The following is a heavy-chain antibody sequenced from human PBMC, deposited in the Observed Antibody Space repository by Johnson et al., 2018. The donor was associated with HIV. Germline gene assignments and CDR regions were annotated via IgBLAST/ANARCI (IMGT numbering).Heavy chain of an antibody. D-gene: IGHD3-16*01. Sequence: QVYLVESGGGVVQPGRSLRLSCAASGFTFSTYGMHWVRQAPGKGLEWVALIWYDGSNKYYAASVEGRFTISRDNSKNTMSLQMNSLRAEDTAVYYCASPSSYGLDDAFDIWGQGTMVTVSS. CDR3: ASPSSYGLDDAFDI. CDR2: IWYDGSNK. CDR1: GFTFSTYG. V-gene: IGHV3-33*01. J-gene: IGHJ3*02.